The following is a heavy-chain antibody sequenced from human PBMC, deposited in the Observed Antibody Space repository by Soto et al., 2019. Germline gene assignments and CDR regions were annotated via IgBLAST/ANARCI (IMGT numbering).Heavy chain of an antibody. Sequence: PSETLSLTCTVSGGSISTYYWTWIRQPPGKGLEWIGYIYYSGSTSYNPSLKSRVTISVDTSKNQFSLKLSSVTAADTAVFYCARTAAVAAIPQYYFDFWRQGPLGTVS. V-gene: IGHV4-59*01. CDR1: GGSISTYY. CDR3: ARTAAVAAIPQYYFDF. CDR2: IYYSGST. J-gene: IGHJ4*02. D-gene: IGHD2-21*02.